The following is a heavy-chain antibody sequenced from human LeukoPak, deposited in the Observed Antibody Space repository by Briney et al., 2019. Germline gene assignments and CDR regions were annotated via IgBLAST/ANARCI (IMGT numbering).Heavy chain of an antibody. CDR2: INPNSGGT. D-gene: IGHD6-19*01. CDR3: ARVRIAVAGRRGWFDP. J-gene: IGHJ5*02. CDR1: GYTFTSYD. Sequence: ASVKVSCKASGYTFTSYDINWVRQAPGQGLEWMGWINPNSGGTNYAQKFQGRVTMTRDTSISTAYMELSRLRSDDTAVYYCARVRIAVAGRRGWFDPWGQGTLVTVSS. V-gene: IGHV1-2*02.